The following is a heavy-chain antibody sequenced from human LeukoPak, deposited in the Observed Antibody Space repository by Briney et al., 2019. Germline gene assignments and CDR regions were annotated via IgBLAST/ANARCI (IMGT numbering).Heavy chain of an antibody. Sequence: SQTLSLTCTVSGGSISSGVYYWSWIRQHPGKGLEWIGYIYYSGSTYYNPSLKSRVTISVDTSKNQFSLKLSSVTAADTAVYYCARDGGSDSYGSYYFDYWGQGTLVTVSS. D-gene: IGHD5-18*01. CDR2: IYYSGST. CDR3: ARDGGSDSYGSYYFDY. CDR1: GGSISSGVYY. V-gene: IGHV4-31*03. J-gene: IGHJ4*02.